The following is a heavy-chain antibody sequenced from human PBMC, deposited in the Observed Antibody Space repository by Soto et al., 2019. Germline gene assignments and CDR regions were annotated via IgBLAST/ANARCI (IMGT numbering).Heavy chain of an antibody. V-gene: IGHV4-4*07. CDR3: ASLQNNWFDP. CDR2: IYMSGST. CDR1: GGSISSNY. J-gene: IGHJ5*02. Sequence: SETLSLTCTVFGGSISSNYWTWIRQTAGKGLEWIGRIYMSGSTNYNPSLKSRVTMSMDTSNNQFSLKLRFVTAADTEVYYCASLQNNWFDPWGQGTLVTVSS.